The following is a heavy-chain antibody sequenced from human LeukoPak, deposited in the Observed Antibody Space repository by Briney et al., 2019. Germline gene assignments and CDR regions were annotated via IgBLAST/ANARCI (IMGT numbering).Heavy chain of an antibody. Sequence: GGSLRLSCAASGFTFSNAWMSWVRQAPGKGLEWVGRIKSKTDGGTTDYAAPVKGRFTISRDDSNNTLYLQMNSLKTEDTAVYYCTTDLCGGSCYSIDYWGQGTLVTVSS. CDR2: IKSKTDGGTT. J-gene: IGHJ4*02. CDR3: TTDLCGGSCYSIDY. V-gene: IGHV3-15*01. CDR1: GFTFSNAW. D-gene: IGHD2-15*01.